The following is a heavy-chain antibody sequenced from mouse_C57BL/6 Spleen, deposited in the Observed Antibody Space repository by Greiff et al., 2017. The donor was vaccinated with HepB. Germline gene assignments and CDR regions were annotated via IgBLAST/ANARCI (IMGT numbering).Heavy chain of an antibody. CDR1: GYTFTDYN. Sequence: EVQLVESGPELVKPGASVKMSCKASGYTFTDYNMHWVKQSHGKSLEWIGYINPNNGGTSYNQKFKGKATLTVNKSSSTAYMELRSLTSEDSAVYYCARSYYSNPGAYWGQGTLVTVSA. CDR2: INPNNGGT. J-gene: IGHJ3*01. D-gene: IGHD2-5*01. CDR3: ARSYYSNPGAY. V-gene: IGHV1-22*01.